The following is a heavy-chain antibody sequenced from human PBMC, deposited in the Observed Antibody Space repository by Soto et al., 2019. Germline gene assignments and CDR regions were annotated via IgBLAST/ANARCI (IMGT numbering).Heavy chain of an antibody. J-gene: IGHJ6*02. CDR1: GYSFTSYW. CDR2: IYPGDSDT. Sequence: KISRKGSGYSFTSYWIGCVLKMPGKGLEWMGIIYPGDSDTRYSPSFQGQVTISADKSISTAYLQWSSLKASDTAMYYCAGGGVRGVITRTRDYYGMDVWGQGTTVTVSS. CDR3: AGGGVRGVITRTRDYYGMDV. V-gene: IGHV5-51*01. D-gene: IGHD3-10*01.